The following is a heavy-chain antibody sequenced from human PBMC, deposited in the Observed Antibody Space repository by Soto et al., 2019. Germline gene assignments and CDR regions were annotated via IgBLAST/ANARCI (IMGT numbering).Heavy chain of an antibody. D-gene: IGHD6-13*01. CDR2: NNPSGGSI. Sequence: QVQLVQSGAEVKKPGASVKVSCKASGYTFTSYYMHWVRQAPGQGLEWMGINNPSGGSISYAQKFQGRVTMTRDTSTSTVYMELSSLRSEDTAVHYCARDRVADYFDYWGQGTLVTVSS. CDR3: ARDRVADYFDY. CDR1: GYTFTSYY. J-gene: IGHJ4*02. V-gene: IGHV1-46*01.